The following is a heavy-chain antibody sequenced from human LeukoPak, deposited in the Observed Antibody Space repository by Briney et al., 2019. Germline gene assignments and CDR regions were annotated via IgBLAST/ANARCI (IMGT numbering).Heavy chain of an antibody. D-gene: IGHD3-10*01. CDR3: ARDSYGSGSYLVS. Sequence: PGGSLRLSCAASGFTFINYAMHWVRQAPGKGLEWVAFIRYDGSNKYYADSVKGRFTISRDNSKNTLYLQMNSLRAEDTAVYYCARDSYGSGSYLVSWGQGTLVTVSS. CDR1: GFTFINYA. V-gene: IGHV3-30*02. CDR2: IRYDGSNK. J-gene: IGHJ4*02.